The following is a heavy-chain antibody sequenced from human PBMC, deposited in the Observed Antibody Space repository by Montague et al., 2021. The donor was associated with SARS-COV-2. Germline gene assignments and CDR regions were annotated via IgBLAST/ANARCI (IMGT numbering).Heavy chain of an antibody. D-gene: IGHD3-10*01. Sequence: SETRSLTCTVPGDSIKDYFWSWIRQPPGKGLEWIGYIYYYGNTHYNSSLKSRATISIDTSRNLFSLQLRSVTTADTAVYFCAKEFGSGSINPTYWGQGVLVTVSS. CDR2: IYYYGNT. CDR3: AKEFGSGSINPTY. CDR1: GDSIKDYF. J-gene: IGHJ4*02. V-gene: IGHV4-59*01.